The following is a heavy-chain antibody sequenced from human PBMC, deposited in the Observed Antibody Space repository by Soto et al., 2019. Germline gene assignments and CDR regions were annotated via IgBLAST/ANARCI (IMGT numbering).Heavy chain of an antibody. J-gene: IGHJ6*03. CDR3: ERRGYGSRWPNVYMDV. CDR2: ISNNGAHT. CDR1: GFTFSNYE. D-gene: IGHD6-13*01. Sequence: EAQLVESGGGWVQPGGSLRLSCAASGFTFSNYEMHWVRQAPGKGLEYVSGISNNGAHTDYAKSVKGRFTISRDNSENTVYLQMGSLRPEDMALYYCERRGYGSRWPNVYMDVWGKGTTVTVSS. V-gene: IGHV3-64*01.